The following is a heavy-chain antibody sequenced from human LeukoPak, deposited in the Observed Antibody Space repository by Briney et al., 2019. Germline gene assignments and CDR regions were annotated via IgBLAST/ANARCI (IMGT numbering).Heavy chain of an antibody. CDR1: GGSISSYY. CDR3: ARDFVHCSSTSCYSTPKYNWFDP. D-gene: IGHD2-2*01. V-gene: IGHV4-4*07. J-gene: IGHJ5*02. CDR2: IFISRST. Sequence: SVTLSLTCTVAGGSISSYYWIWIRQPAGKGLVWIGRIFISRSTNYNPSLKSRVTMSVDTSKNQFSLKLSSVTAADTAVYYCARDFVHCSSTSCYSTPKYNWFDPWGQGTLVTVSS.